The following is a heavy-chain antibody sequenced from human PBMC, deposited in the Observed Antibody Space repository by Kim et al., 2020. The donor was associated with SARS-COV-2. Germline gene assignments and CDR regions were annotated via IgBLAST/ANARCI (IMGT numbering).Heavy chain of an antibody. Sequence: ADSVKGRFTISRDNAKHSLYLQMNSLRAEDTAVYYCARDWAAAGPEPFDYWGQGTLVIVSS. V-gene: IGHV3-21*01. J-gene: IGHJ4*02. CDR3: ARDWAAAGPEPFDY. D-gene: IGHD6-13*01.